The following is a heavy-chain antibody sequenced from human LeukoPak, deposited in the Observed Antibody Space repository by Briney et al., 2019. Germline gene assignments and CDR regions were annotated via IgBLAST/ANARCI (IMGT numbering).Heavy chain of an antibody. D-gene: IGHD6-25*01. J-gene: IGHJ4*02. V-gene: IGHV3-33*01. CDR3: ARDRGLYSSVH. CDR1: GFTFSSYG. CDR2: IWYDGSNK. Sequence: GGSLRPSCAASGFTFSSYGMHWVRQAPGKGLEWVAVIWYDGSNKYYADSVKGRFTISRDNSKNTLYLQMNSLRAEDTAVYYCARDRGLYSSVHWGQGTLVTVSS.